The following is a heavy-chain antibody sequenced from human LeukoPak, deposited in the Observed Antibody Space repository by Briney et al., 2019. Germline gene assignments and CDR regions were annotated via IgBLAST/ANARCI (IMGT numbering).Heavy chain of an antibody. CDR1: GGSVSSGSYY. CDR2: IYYSGST. V-gene: IGHV4-61*01. CDR3: ARAKGNSWYPYYFDY. D-gene: IGHD6-13*01. J-gene: IGHJ4*02. Sequence: SETLFLTCTASGGSVSSGSYYWSWIRQPPGKGLEWIGYIYYSGSTNYNPSLKSRVTISVDTSKNQFSLKLSSVTAADTAVYYCARAKGNSWYPYYFDYWGQRTLVTVSS.